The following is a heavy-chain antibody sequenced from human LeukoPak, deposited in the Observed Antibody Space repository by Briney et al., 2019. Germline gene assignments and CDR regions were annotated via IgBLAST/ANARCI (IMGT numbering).Heavy chain of an antibody. J-gene: IGHJ6*03. CDR1: GGSISSYY. CDR2: IYYSGST. CDR3: AREDTNYYYYMDV. Sequence: SETLSLTCTVSGGSISSYYWSWIRQPPGKGLEWLGYIYYSGSTNYNPSLKSRVTISVDTSKNQFSLKLSSVTAADTAVYYCAREDTNYYYYMDVWGKGTTVTVSS. V-gene: IGHV4-59*12. D-gene: IGHD3-3*01.